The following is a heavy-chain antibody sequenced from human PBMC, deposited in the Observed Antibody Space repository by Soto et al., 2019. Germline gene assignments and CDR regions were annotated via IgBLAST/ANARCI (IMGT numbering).Heavy chain of an antibody. CDR2: INHSGST. CDR3: ARGSWFGEKLDY. CDR1: GGSFSGYY. D-gene: IGHD3-10*01. J-gene: IGHJ4*02. V-gene: IGHV4-34*01. Sequence: PSETLSLTCAVYGGSFSGYYWSWIRQPPGKGLEWIGEINHSGSTNYNPSLKSRVTISVDTSKNQFSLKLSSVTAADTAAYYCARGSWFGEKLDYWGQGTLVTVSS.